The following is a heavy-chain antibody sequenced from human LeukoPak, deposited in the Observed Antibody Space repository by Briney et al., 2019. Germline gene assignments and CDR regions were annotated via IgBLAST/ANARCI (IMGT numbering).Heavy chain of an antibody. V-gene: IGHV3-23*01. CDR2: ISGSGGST. CDR1: GFTFSSYA. Sequence: GGSLRLSCAASGFTFSSYAMSWVRQAPGKGLEWVSAISGSGGSTYYADSVKGRFTISRDNSKNTLYLQMNSPGAEDTAIYYCARGIVGVILHTLEIWGQGTIVTVSS. D-gene: IGHD1-26*01. J-gene: IGHJ3*02. CDR3: ARGIVGVILHTLEI.